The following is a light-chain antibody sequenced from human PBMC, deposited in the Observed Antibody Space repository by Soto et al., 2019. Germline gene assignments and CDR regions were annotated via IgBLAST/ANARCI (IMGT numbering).Light chain of an antibody. J-gene: IGKJ1*01. CDR1: ESVTST. CDR3: QQYHDCPLT. Sequence: EIAITQSPSSLSVSVGDRATLTCRASESVTSTVAWYQQKPGQAPSLRRFGAFTRATGIPARLSGTGSGTEFTLTISSLQSEVFALYYCQQYHDCPLTFGQGTKVDI. V-gene: IGKV3-15*01. CDR2: GAF.